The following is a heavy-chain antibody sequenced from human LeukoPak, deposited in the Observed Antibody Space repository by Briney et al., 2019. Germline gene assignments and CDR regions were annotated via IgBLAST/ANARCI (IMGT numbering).Heavy chain of an antibody. V-gene: IGHV3-20*04. CDR1: GFTFDDYG. D-gene: IGHD1-26*01. CDR2: INWNGGST. CDR3: ARGIVGATTTYFDY. J-gene: IGHJ4*02. Sequence: TWGSLRLSCAASGFTFDDYGMSWVRQAPGKGLEWICGINWNGGSTGYVYSVKGRFTISRDNAKNSLYLQMNTLRAEDTALYYCARGIVGATTTYFDYWGQGTLVTVSS.